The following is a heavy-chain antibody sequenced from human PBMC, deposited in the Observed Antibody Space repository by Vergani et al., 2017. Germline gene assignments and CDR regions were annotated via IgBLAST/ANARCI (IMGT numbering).Heavy chain of an antibody. D-gene: IGHD2-8*01. Sequence: KLQGRVTMTTDTSTSTAYMELRSLRSDDTAVYYCARVGDCTNGVCYGYFDYWGQGTLVTVSS. J-gene: IGHJ4*02. CDR3: ARVGDCTNGVCYGYFDY. V-gene: IGHV1-18*01.